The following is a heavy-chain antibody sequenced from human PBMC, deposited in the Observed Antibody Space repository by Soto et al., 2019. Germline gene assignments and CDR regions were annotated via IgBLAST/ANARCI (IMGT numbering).Heavy chain of an antibody. D-gene: IGHD6-13*01. CDR2: INTAGTT. CDR3: AKDWYEDY. CDR1: GFTFTTYA. V-gene: IGHV3-23*01. Sequence: EVQLLESGGGLVQPGGSLRLSCAASGFTFTTYAMTWVRQAPGKGLEWVSAINTAGTTYYADSVKGRFTISRDNAKSTLYLQMNGLRAEDTAVYDCAKDWYEDYWGQGTLVTVSS. J-gene: IGHJ4*02.